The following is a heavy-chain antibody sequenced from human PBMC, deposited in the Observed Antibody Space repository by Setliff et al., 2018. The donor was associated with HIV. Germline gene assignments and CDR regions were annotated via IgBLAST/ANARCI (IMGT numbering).Heavy chain of an antibody. V-gene: IGHV4-39*07. J-gene: IGHJ4*02. Sequence: SETLSLTCTVSRDSIRNGAYYWGWIRQPPGKGLEWTGSIYYSGSAYYNPSFKSRVTLSVDTSENQFSLRLSSVTAADTAVYFCARGGTVSADFDSWGQGTLVTVSS. CDR2: IYYSGSA. CDR1: RDSIRNGAYY. CDR3: ARGGTVSADFDS. D-gene: IGHD6-19*01.